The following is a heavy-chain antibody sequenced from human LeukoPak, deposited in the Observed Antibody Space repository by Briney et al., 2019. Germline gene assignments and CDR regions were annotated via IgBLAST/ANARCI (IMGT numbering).Heavy chain of an antibody. CDR2: IYPGDSDT. Sequence: GESPKISCKGSGYTFAISWIGWVLQMPEKGLEWMGIIYPGDSDTRSCPSFQGEVTISADKSISTAYLQWNSLKASNTAMYDGARMQNGRVGFWGHGNRVAVSS. V-gene: IGHV5-51*01. CDR3: ARMQNGRVGF. J-gene: IGHJ4*01. D-gene: IGHD3-16*01. CDR1: GYTFAISW.